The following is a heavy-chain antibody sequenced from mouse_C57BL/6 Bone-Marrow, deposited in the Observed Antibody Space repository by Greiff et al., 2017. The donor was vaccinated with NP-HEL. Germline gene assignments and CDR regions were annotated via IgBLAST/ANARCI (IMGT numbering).Heavy chain of an antibody. J-gene: IGHJ4*01. D-gene: IGHD1-1*01. CDR1: GFSLTSYG. CDR3: ASFYYDGAMDY. Sequence: QVQLQQSGPGLVQPSQSLSITCTVSGFSLTSYGVHWVRQSPGKGLEWLGVIWSGGSTDYNAAFISRLSISKDNSKSQVFFKMNSLQADDTAIYYCASFYYDGAMDYWGQGTSVTVSS. V-gene: IGHV2-2*01. CDR2: IWSGGST.